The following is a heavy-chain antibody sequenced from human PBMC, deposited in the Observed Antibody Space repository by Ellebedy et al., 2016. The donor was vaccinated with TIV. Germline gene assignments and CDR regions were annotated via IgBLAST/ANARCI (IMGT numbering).Heavy chain of an antibody. CDR3: ARMQLGWEASGFDP. CDR1: GYTFTNYG. J-gene: IGHJ5*02. V-gene: IGHV1-18*01. CDR2: ISPYNGNT. Sequence: ASVKVSXXASGYTFTNYGISWVRQAPGQGLEWMGWISPYNGNTNYAQKFQGRVTMTSDTSTSTAYMELRSLRSDDTAVYYCARMQLGWEASGFDPWGQGTLVTVSS. D-gene: IGHD1-26*01.